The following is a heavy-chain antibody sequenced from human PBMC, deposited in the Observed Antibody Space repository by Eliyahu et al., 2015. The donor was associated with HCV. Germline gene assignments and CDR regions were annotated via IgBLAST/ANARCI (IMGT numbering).Heavy chain of an antibody. V-gene: IGHV4-34*01. D-gene: IGHD2-15*01. J-gene: IGHJ4*02. CDR1: SGSFNNYY. CDR2: ISHSGST. Sequence: XVQLQQWGAGLLKPSETLSLTCAVYSGSFNNYYWNWIRQPPGKGLEWIGEISHSGSTNYNPSXKSRVTLSVDTSKNQFSLKLSSVTAADTAVYYCARGLGRWGQGTLVTVSS. CDR3: ARGLGR.